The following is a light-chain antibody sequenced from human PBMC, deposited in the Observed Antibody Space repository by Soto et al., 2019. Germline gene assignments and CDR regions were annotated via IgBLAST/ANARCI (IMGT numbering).Light chain of an antibody. J-gene: IGLJ2*01. CDR2: EGS. CDR3: CSYAGSSTFVV. CDR1: SSDVGSYNL. V-gene: IGLV2-23*03. Sequence: QSVLTQPASVSGSPGQWITISCTGTSSDVGSYNLVSWYQQHPGKAPKLMIYEGSKRPSGVSNRFSGSKSGNTASLTISGLQAEDEADYYCCSYAGSSTFVVFGGGTKLTVL.